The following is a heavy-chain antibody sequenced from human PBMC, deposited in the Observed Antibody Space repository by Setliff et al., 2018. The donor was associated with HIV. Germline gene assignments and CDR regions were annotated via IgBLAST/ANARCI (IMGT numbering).Heavy chain of an antibody. V-gene: IGHV4-39*07. CDR1: GGSIKSSSYY. D-gene: IGHD6-13*01. J-gene: IGHJ1*01. CDR2: IYYSGNT. Sequence: SETLSLTCTVSGGSIKSSSYYWGWIRQPPGKGLEWIGSIYYSGNTYYNPSLKSRVTISEDTSRNQFSLRLRSVTAADTAIYYCARVPTSSWYVTTQRTKEYFHHWGQGTLVTVSS. CDR3: ARVPTSSWYVTTQRTKEYFHH.